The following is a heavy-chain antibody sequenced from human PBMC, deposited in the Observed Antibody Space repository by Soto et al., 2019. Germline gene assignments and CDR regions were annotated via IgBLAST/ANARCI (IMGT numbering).Heavy chain of an antibody. Sequence: ASVKVSCKASGYIFSSFSVHWLRQSPGQSLEWIGWTNAANGYIEYSLDLQGRVTITRDTSVNTVYVQLSSLTSEDGAVYYCARDGGAGMDVWGQGTTVTVSS. CDR2: TNAANGYI. D-gene: IGHD3-16*01. J-gene: IGHJ6*02. CDR1: GYIFSSFS. V-gene: IGHV1-3*02. CDR3: ARDGGAGMDV.